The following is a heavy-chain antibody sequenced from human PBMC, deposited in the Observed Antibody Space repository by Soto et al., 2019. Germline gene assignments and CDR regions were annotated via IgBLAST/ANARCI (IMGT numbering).Heavy chain of an antibody. J-gene: IGHJ4*02. V-gene: IGHV3-33*01. CDR3: ATSAAGTYY. CDR2: IWHDGSNK. Sequence: GGSLRLSCAASRFTFSNYGMHWVRQAPGKGLEWVAVIWHDGSNKYYADSVKGRFTISRDNSKNTLYLQMNSLRAEDTAAYYCATSAAGTYYWGQGTLVTVSS. CDR1: RFTFSNYG. D-gene: IGHD6-13*01.